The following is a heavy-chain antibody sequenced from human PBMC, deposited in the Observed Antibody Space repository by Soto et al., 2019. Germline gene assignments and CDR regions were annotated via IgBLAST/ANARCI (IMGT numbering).Heavy chain of an antibody. CDR3: VRQMYDSIGIRSDI. J-gene: IGHJ4*02. D-gene: IGHD3-22*01. Sequence: DAVKSSGEGCGEKVSRYWSGRERSKTRKGLEWMGIIFPDDSDSKYSPSFQGQVTFSVDKSISTAYLQWGSLKASDTAMYYCVRQMYDSIGIRSDIWGRGTLVSGYS. CDR2: IFPDDSDS. CDR1: GEKVSRYW. V-gene: IGHV5-51*01.